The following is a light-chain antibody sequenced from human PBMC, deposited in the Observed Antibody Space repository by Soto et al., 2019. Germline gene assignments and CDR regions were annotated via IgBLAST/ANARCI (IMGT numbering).Light chain of an antibody. J-gene: IGLJ3*02. V-gene: IGLV7-43*01. CDR3: LLYYGDSWV. CDR1: TGAVTSGHY. Sequence: QAVVTQEPSLTVSPGGTVTLTCASSTGAVTSGHYPNWFQQKPGQAPRELIHITNNKHSWTPDRFSGSLLGGKAALTLSGVQPEDEAEYYCLLYYGDSWVFGGGTKVTVL. CDR2: ITN.